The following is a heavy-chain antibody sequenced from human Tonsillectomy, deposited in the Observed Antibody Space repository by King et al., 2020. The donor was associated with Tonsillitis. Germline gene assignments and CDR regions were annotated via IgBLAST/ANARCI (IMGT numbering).Heavy chain of an antibody. CDR1: GFTFSGYG. Sequence: VQLVESGGGVVQPGRSLRLSCAASGFTFSGYGMHWVRQAPGKGLEWVAIIWYDGSNKYYADSVKGRFTISRDNSKNTLYLQMNSLRAEDTAVYYCAREGYYYESSGSNPFDYWGQGTLVTVSS. CDR2: IWYDGSNK. V-gene: IGHV3-33*01. D-gene: IGHD3-22*01. J-gene: IGHJ4*02. CDR3: AREGYYYESSGSNPFDY.